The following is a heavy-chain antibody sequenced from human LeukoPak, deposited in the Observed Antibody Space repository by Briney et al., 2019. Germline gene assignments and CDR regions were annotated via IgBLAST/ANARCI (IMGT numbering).Heavy chain of an antibody. V-gene: IGHV1-2*02. D-gene: IGHD3-22*01. CDR2: INPNSGGT. Sequence: ASVKVSCKASGYTFTGYYLHWVRQAPGQGLEWMGWINPNSGGTNSAQKFQGRVTMTRDTSIITAYMELSRLRSDDTAVYFCARGYYDSSDYEYFQHWGQGTLVTVSS. CDR1: GYTFTGYY. CDR3: ARGYYDSSDYEYFQH. J-gene: IGHJ1*01.